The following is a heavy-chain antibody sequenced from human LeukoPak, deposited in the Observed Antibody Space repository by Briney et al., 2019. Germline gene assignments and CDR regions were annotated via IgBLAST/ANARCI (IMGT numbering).Heavy chain of an antibody. Sequence: ASVKVSCKASGYTFTGYYMHWVRQAPGQGLEWMGWMNPNSGNTGYAQKFQGRVTMTRNTSISTAYMELSSLRSEDTAVYYCARKYCSSTSCYLPWGYYYYGMDVWGQGTTVTVSS. CDR2: MNPNSGNT. CDR1: GYTFTGYY. D-gene: IGHD2-2*01. CDR3: ARKYCSSTSCYLPWGYYYYGMDV. V-gene: IGHV1-8*02. J-gene: IGHJ6*02.